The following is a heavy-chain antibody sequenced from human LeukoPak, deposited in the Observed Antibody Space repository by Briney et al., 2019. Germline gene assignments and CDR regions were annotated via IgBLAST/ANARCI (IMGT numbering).Heavy chain of an antibody. CDR3: ARGSFDSSGYYVFDY. J-gene: IGHJ4*02. Sequence: SETLSLTCTVSGDSITRDYWSWIRQPAGKGLEWIGRIYNSGNTNYSPSLESRVTMSTDTSKNQFSLKLTSVTAADTAVYYCARGSFDSSGYYVFDYWGQGTLVTVSS. V-gene: IGHV4-4*07. D-gene: IGHD3-22*01. CDR2: IYNSGNT. CDR1: GDSITRDY.